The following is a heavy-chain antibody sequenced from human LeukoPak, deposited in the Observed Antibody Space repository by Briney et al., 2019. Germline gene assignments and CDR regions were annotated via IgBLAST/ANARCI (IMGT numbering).Heavy chain of an antibody. CDR3: ARARTVAGEKSEFYFDY. D-gene: IGHD6-19*01. CDR2: IYSGGST. J-gene: IGHJ4*02. V-gene: IGHV3-53*01. CDR1: GFTVSSNY. Sequence: GGSLRLSCAASGFTVSSNYMSWVRQAPGKGLEWVSVIYSGGSTYYADSVKGRFTISRDNSKNTLYLQMNSLRAEDTAVYYCARARTVAGEKSEFYFDYWGQGTLVTVSS.